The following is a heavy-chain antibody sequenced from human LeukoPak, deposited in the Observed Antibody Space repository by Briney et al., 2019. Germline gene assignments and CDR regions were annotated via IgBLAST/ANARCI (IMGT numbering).Heavy chain of an antibody. Sequence: GGSLRLSCAASGFTFSDYYMSWIRQAPGKGLEWVSYISSSGSTIYYADSAKGRFTISRDNAKNSLYLQMNSLRAEDTAVYYCASLPGSSTNWFDPWGQGTLVTVSS. J-gene: IGHJ5*02. D-gene: IGHD6-6*01. CDR3: ASLPGSSTNWFDP. CDR1: GFTFSDYY. CDR2: ISSSGSTI. V-gene: IGHV3-11*01.